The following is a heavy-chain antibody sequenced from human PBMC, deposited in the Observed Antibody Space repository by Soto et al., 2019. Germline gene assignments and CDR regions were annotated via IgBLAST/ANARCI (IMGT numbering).Heavy chain of an antibody. J-gene: IGHJ4*02. V-gene: IGHV4-31*03. Sequence: QVQLQESGPGLVKPSQTLSLTCNVSGGSISSGGYYWSWIRQHPGKGLEWIGYIYYSGSTYYNPSLKSRVTISVYPSNNQFSLKLSSVTAADTAVYYCARVEVGSSTSCLFDYWGQGTLVTVSS. CDR2: IYYSGST. CDR1: GGSISSGGYY. D-gene: IGHD2-2*01. CDR3: ARVEVGSSTSCLFDY.